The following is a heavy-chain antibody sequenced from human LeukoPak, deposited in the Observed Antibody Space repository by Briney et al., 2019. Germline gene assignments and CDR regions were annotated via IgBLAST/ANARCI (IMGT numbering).Heavy chain of an antibody. Sequence: PGGSLRLSCVASGFTFSSYEMKWVRQAPGKGLEWVSYISSSGSTIYYAESVKGRFTISRDNAKNSLYLQMNSLRAEDTAVYYCAMLATTGISNSWGQGTLVTVSS. CDR3: AMLATTGISNS. V-gene: IGHV3-48*03. CDR2: ISSSGSTI. CDR1: GFTFSSYE. J-gene: IGHJ4*02. D-gene: IGHD3-3*02.